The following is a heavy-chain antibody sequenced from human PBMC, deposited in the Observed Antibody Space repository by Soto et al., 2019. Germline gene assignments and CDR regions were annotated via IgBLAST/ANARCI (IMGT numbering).Heavy chain of an antibody. CDR2: IYHSGST. Sequence: PSETSALTCAVSGSSISSSNWWSWVRQPPGKGLEWIGEIYHSGSTNYNPSLKSRVTISVDKSKNQFSLKLGSVTAADTAVYYCARERDSSGWYGDAFDIWGQGTMVT. V-gene: IGHV4-4*02. CDR3: ARERDSSGWYGDAFDI. CDR1: GSSISSSNW. D-gene: IGHD6-19*01. J-gene: IGHJ3*02.